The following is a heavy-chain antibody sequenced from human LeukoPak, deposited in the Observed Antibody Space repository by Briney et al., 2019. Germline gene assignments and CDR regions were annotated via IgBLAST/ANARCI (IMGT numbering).Heavy chain of an antibody. CDR3: ARDERLLERRPNWFDP. Sequence: ASVKVSCKASGDICSNYGITWVRQAPGQGLEWMGWISAYNGNTNYAQKLQGRVTMTTDTSTSTAYMELRSLRSDDTAVYYCARDERLLERRPNWFDPWGQGTLVTVSS. D-gene: IGHD1-1*01. V-gene: IGHV1-18*01. CDR1: GDICSNYG. J-gene: IGHJ5*02. CDR2: ISAYNGNT.